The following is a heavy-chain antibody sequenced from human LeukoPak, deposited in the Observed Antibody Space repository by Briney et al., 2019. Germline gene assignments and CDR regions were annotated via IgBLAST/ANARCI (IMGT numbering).Heavy chain of an antibody. J-gene: IGHJ4*02. CDR1: GFTFSGFP. V-gene: IGHV3-23*01. D-gene: IGHD5-18*01. CDR3: ATYRQIQVPFEF. Sequence: GGSLRLSCAASGFTFSGFPMIWVRQAPGKGLEWVSNIFPSSDEIHYADSVKGRFTISRDNSRSTLSLQMDSLRAEDTATYYCATYRQIQVPFEFWGQGTLVTVSS. CDR2: IFPSSDEI.